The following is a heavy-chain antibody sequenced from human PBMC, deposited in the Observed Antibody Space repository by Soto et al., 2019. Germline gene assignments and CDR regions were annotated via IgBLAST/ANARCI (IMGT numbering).Heavy chain of an antibody. V-gene: IGHV3-48*04. CDR1: GFTFSSYS. D-gene: IGHD3-9*01. CDR3: AIEPRNFDWSLPTVADAFEI. Sequence: GGSLRLSCAASGFTFSSYSMNWVRQAPGKGLEWVSNISSSGSTIYYADSVKGRFTISRDNAKNSLYLQMNSLRAEDTAVYYCAIEPRNFDWSLPTVADAFEIWGQGTMVTVSS. J-gene: IGHJ3*02. CDR2: ISSSGSTI.